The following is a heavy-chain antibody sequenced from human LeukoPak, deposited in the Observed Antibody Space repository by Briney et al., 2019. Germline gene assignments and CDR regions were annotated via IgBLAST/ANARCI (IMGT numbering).Heavy chain of an antibody. J-gene: IGHJ4*02. D-gene: IGHD6-13*01. CDR2: INPNSGGT. CDR3: AREGGIAAAGTLKGNDY. Sequence: ASMKVSCKASGYTFTGYYMHWVRQAPGQGLEWMGWINPNSGGTNYAQKFQGWVTMTRDTSISTAYMELSRLRSDDTAVYYCAREGGIAAAGTLKGNDYWGQGTLVTVSS. V-gene: IGHV1-2*04. CDR1: GYTFTGYY.